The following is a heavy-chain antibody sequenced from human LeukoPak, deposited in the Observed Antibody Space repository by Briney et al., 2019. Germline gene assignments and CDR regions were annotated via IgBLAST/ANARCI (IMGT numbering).Heavy chain of an antibody. D-gene: IGHD2-2*01. J-gene: IGHJ1*01. CDR3: AKAPSTAEYFQH. CDR1: GFTFSSYA. V-gene: IGHV3-23*01. CDR2: ISGSGGST. Sequence: GSLRLSCAASGFTFSSYAMSWVRPAPGEGLEWVSAISGSGGSTHYADSVKGRFTISRDNSKNTLYLQMNSLRAEDTAVYYCAKAPSTAEYFQHWGQGTLVTVSS.